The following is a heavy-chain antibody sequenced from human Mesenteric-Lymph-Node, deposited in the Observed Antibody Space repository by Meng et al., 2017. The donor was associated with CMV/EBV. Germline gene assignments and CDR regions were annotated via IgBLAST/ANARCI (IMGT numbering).Heavy chain of an antibody. Sequence: VLLEASGGGLFQPGWSLSLSCAASGFNVKDKYMSWVRQAPGKGLEWVCIIYRGDNTYYIDSVKDRFTVSRDNSKNTMYLQMNSLRVEDTAVYYCTGDSVSNPNLDYWGQGTLVTVSS. J-gene: IGHJ4*02. CDR3: TGDSVSNPNLDY. V-gene: IGHV3-66*01. D-gene: IGHD3-10*01. CDR1: GFNVKDKY. CDR2: IYRGDNT.